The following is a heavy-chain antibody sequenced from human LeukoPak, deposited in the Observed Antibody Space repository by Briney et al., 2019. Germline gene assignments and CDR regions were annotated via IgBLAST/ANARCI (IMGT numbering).Heavy chain of an antibody. CDR2: ISGSGTST. CDR1: GLTFSTYA. CDR3: AKAGPYGSGSYLAAFDI. J-gene: IGHJ3*02. D-gene: IGHD3-10*01. Sequence: GGSLRLSCAASGLTFSTYAVSWVRQAPGKGLEWVSSISGSGTSTYYADSVRGRFTISRDNSKSTLYLQMHSLRAEDTAVYYCAKAGPYGSGSYLAAFDIWGQGTMVTVPS. V-gene: IGHV3-23*01.